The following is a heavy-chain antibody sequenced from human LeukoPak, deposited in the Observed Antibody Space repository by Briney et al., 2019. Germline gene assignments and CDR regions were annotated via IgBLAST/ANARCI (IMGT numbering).Heavy chain of an antibody. D-gene: IGHD3-10*01. V-gene: IGHV4-59*08. CDR2: AYYTGRT. Sequence: SETLSLTCSVSEGSTTGYYWSWIRQPPGKGLEWIAYAYYTGRTLYNPSLESRVTISVDTSKTQFSLTVTSVTAADTAVYYCARHMSVSYDAFDLWGRGTTVTVSS. CDR3: ARHMSVSYDAFDL. CDR1: EGSTTGYY. J-gene: IGHJ3*01.